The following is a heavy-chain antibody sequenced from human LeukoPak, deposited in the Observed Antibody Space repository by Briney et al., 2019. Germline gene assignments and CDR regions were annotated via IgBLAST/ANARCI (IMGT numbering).Heavy chain of an antibody. CDR3: ARDRSVTTN. V-gene: IGHV3-48*04. D-gene: IGHD4-17*01. CDR2: ISSSSSTI. CDR1: GFTFSSYN. J-gene: IGHJ4*02. Sequence: GGSLRLSCAASGFTFSSYNMNWVRQAPGKGLGWVSYISSSSSTIYYADSVKGRFTISRDNAKNSLYLQMNSLRAEDTAVYYCARDRSVTTNWGQGTLVTVSS.